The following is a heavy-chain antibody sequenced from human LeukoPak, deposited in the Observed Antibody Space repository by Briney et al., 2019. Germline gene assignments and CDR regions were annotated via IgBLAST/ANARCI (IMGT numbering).Heavy chain of an antibody. V-gene: IGHV4-39*01. CDR1: GGSISSSSYY. Sequence: PSETLSLTCTVSGGSISSSSYYWGWIRQPPGKGLEWIGSIYYSGSTYYNPSLKGRVTISVDTSKNQFSLKLSSVTAADTAVYYCARQRGYCSSTSCSKKGGFDYWGQGTLVTVSS. J-gene: IGHJ4*02. D-gene: IGHD2-2*01. CDR2: IYYSGST. CDR3: ARQRGYCSSTSCSKKGGFDY.